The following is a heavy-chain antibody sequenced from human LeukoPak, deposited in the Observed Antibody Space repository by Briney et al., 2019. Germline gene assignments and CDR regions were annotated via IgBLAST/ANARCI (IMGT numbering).Heavy chain of an antibody. D-gene: IGHD6-13*01. J-gene: IGHJ6*02. CDR2: INHSGST. V-gene: IGHV4-34*01. CDR1: GGSFSGYY. CDR3: ARSGLGGSSWSKTPYYYYGMDV. Sequence: SETLSLTCAVYGGSFSGYYWSWIRQPPGKGLEWIGEINHSGSTNYNPSLKSRVTISVDTSKNQFSPKLSSVTAADTAVYYCARSGLGGSSWSKTPYYYYGMDVWGQGTTVTVSS.